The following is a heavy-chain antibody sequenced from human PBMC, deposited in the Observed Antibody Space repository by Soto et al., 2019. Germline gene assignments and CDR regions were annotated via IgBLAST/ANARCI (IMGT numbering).Heavy chain of an antibody. J-gene: IGHJ3*02. CDR1: GFTFSSYA. Sequence: EVQLLESGGGLVQPGGSLRLSCAASGFTFSSYAMSWVRQAPGKGLEWVSAISGSGGSTYYADSVKGRFTISRDNSKNTLYLQMNSLRAEDTAVYYCAKDKLVGYCSGGSCPRDDAFDIWGQGTMVTVSS. V-gene: IGHV3-23*01. D-gene: IGHD2-15*01. CDR2: ISGSGGST. CDR3: AKDKLVGYCSGGSCPRDDAFDI.